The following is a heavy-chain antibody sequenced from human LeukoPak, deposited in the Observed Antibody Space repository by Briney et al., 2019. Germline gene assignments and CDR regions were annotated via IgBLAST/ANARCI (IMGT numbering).Heavy chain of an antibody. CDR1: GGSFSGYY. J-gene: IGHJ4*02. V-gene: IGHV4-34*09. CDR2: INHSGST. Sequence: PSETLSLTCAVYGGSFSGYYWSWIRQPPVKGLEWIGEINHSGSTNYNPSLKSRVTISVDTSKNQFSLKLSSVTAADTAVYYCARATSMVRGVIASDFDYWGQGTLVTVSS. D-gene: IGHD3-10*01. CDR3: ARATSMVRGVIASDFDY.